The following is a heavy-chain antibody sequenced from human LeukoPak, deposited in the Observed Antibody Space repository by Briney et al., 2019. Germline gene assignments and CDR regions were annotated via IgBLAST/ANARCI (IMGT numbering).Heavy chain of an antibody. J-gene: IGHJ3*02. CDR2: IYYSGST. V-gene: IGHV4-59*01. CDR3: ARPERGAFDI. Sequence: PSETLSLTCTVSGGSISSYYWSWIRQPPGKGLEWIGYIYYSGSTNYNPSLKSRVTISVDTSKNQFSLKLSSVTAADTAVYYCARPERGAFDIWGQGTMVTVSS. CDR1: GGSISSYY.